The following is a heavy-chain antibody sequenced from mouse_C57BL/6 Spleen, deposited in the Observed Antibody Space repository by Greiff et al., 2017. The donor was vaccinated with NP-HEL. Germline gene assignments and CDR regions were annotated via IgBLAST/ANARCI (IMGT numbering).Heavy chain of an antibody. CDR3: ARREANWDIYAMDY. CDR2: IYPGSGNT. D-gene: IGHD4-1*01. V-gene: IGHV1-76*01. J-gene: IGHJ4*01. Sequence: VQLQESGAELVRPGASVKLSCKASGYTFTDYYINWVKQRPGQGLEWIARIYPGSGNTYYNEKFKGKATLTAEKSSSTAYMQLSSLTSEDSAVYFCARREANWDIYAMDYWGQGTSVTVSS. CDR1: GYTFTDYY.